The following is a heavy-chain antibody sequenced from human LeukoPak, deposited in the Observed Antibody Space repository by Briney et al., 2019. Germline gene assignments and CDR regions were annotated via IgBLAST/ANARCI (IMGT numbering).Heavy chain of an antibody. V-gene: IGHV3-21*01. CDR3: ARGVHMTTVVTPLTG. J-gene: IGHJ4*02. Sequence: PGGSLRLSCAASGFTFSGYSMNWVRQAPGKGLEWVSSISSSSSYIYYADSVKGRFTISRDNAKNSLYLQMNSLRAEDTAVYYCARGVHMTTVVTPLTGWGQGTLVTVSS. CDR1: GFTFSGYS. D-gene: IGHD4-17*01. CDR2: ISSSSSYI.